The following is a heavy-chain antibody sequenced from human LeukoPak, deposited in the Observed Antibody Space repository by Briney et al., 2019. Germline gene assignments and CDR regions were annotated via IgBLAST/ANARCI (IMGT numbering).Heavy chain of an antibody. J-gene: IGHJ4*02. CDR3: ARDWVDY. CDR2: ISSSSSYI. D-gene: IGHD3-16*01. CDR1: GFTFSSYG. V-gene: IGHV3-21*01. Sequence: PGGSLRLSCAASGFTFSSYGMHWARQAPGKGLEWVSSISSSSSYIYYADSVKGRFTISRDNAKNSLYLQMNSLRAEDTAVYYCARDWVDYWGQGTLVTVSS.